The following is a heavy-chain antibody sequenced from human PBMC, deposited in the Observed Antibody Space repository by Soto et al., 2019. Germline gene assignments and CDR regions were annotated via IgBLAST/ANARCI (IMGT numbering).Heavy chain of an antibody. CDR1: GYTFTTYD. V-gene: IGHV1-8*02. CDR2: MNPSNGNT. J-gene: IGHJ4*02. Sequence: ASVKVSCKASGYTFTTYDVSWVRQASGQGLEWMGWMNPSNGNTGYAQKFQGRVTMTRNTSISTVYMELSGLRPDDTAVYYCARRKERSGPHYFDYWGQGTLVTVSS. D-gene: IGHD6-25*01. CDR3: ARRKERSGPHYFDY.